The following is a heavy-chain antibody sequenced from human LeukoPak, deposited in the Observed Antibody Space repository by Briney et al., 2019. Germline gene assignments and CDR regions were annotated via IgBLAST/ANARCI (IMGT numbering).Heavy chain of an antibody. CDR2: ISYDGSNK. CDR3: AKLAYYYGSGGDYFDY. V-gene: IGHV3-30*18. Sequence: GGSLRPSCAASGFTFSSYGMHWVRQAPGKGLEWVAVISYDGSNKYYADSVKGRFTISRDNSKNTLYLQMNSLRAEDTAVYYCAKLAYYYGSGGDYFDYWGQGTLVTVSS. CDR1: GFTFSSYG. J-gene: IGHJ4*02. D-gene: IGHD3-10*01.